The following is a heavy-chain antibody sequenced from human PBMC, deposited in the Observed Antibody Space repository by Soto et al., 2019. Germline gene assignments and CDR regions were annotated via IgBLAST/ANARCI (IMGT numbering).Heavy chain of an antibody. CDR1: GYTFTSYA. CDR3: ARRGGCSSTSCPRARRGHWFDP. D-gene: IGHD2-2*01. V-gene: IGHV7-4-1*01. J-gene: IGHJ5*02. CDR2: INTNTGNP. Sequence: QVQLVQSGSELKKPGASVKVSCKASGYTFTSYAMNWVRQAPGQGLEWMGWINTNTGNPTYAQGFTGRFVFSLDTSVSTAYLQICSLKAEDTAVYYCARRGGCSSTSCPRARRGHWFDPWGQGTLVTVSS.